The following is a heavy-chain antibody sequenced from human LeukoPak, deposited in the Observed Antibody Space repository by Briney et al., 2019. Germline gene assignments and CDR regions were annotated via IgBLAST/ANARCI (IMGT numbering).Heavy chain of an antibody. Sequence: SVKVSCKASGYTFTSYDINWVRQATGQGLEWMGGIIPIFGTANYAQKFQGRVTITADESTSTAYMELSSLRSEDTAVYYCALTSYYDFWSGYYTAFDYWGQGTLVTVSS. D-gene: IGHD3-3*01. V-gene: IGHV1-69*13. J-gene: IGHJ4*02. CDR2: IIPIFGTA. CDR1: GYTFTSYD. CDR3: ALTSYYDFWSGYYTAFDY.